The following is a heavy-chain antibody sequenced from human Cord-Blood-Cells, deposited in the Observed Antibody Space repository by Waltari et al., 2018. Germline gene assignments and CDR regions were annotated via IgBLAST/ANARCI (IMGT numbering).Heavy chain of an antibody. CDR1: GGSFSGYY. V-gene: IGHV4-34*01. D-gene: IGHD6-19*01. CDR2: INHSGST. CDR3: ARRYSSGWYGY. J-gene: IGHJ4*02. Sequence: QVQLQQWGAGLLKPSETLSLTCAVYGGSFSGYYWSWIRQPPGKGLEWIGEINHSGSTNYNPARMSRVTISVDTSKNQFSLKLSSVTAADTAVYYCARRYSSGWYGYWGQGTLVTVSS.